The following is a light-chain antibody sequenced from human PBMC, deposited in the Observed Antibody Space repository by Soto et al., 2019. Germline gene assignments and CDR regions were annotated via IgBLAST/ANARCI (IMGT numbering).Light chain of an antibody. J-gene: IGLJ1*01. CDR3: SSYTIISPYV. CDR1: SSDVGGYNY. CDR2: DVN. Sequence: QSVLTQPASVSGSPVQSITISCTGTSSDVGGYNYVSWYQQHPGEAPKLMIYDVNNRPSGVSNRFTGSKSGNTASLTISGLQAEDEADYDCSSYTIISPYVFGTVTKVTVL. V-gene: IGLV2-14*01.